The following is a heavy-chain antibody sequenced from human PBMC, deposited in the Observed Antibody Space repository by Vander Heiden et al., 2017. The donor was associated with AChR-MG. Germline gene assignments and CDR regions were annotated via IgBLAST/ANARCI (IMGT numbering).Heavy chain of an antibody. CDR2: MNPNGGNT. CDR1: GYTFPSYD. J-gene: IGHJ5*02. V-gene: IGHV1-8*01. D-gene: IGHD2-2*02. Sequence: QVQLVQSGAEVKKPGASVKVSCKASGYTFPSYDINWVRQATGQGLEWMGWMNPNGGNTGYAQKFQGRVTMTRNTSISTAYMELSSLRSEDTAVYYCARFYCSSTSCYKRGDAFDPWGQGTLVTVSS. CDR3: ARFYCSSTSCYKRGDAFDP.